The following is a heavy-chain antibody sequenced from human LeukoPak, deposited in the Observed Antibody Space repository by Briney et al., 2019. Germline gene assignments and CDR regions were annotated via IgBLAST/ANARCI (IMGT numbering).Heavy chain of an antibody. CDR1: GGSISSGGYY. D-gene: IGHD6-19*01. CDR2: IYYSGST. V-gene: IGHV4-31*03. J-gene: IGHJ2*01. Sequence: SETLSLTCTVSGGSISSGGYYWSWIRQHPGKGLEWIGYIYYSGSTYYNPSLKSRVTISVDTSKNQFSLKLSSVTAADTAVYYCAKTVAGYWYFDLWGRGTLVTVSS. CDR3: AKTVAGYWYFDL.